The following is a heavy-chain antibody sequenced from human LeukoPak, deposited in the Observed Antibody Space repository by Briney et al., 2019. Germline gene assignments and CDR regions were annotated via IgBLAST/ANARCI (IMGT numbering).Heavy chain of an antibody. Sequence: VASVKVSCTASGYTFTSYAMHWVRQAPGQRLEWMGWINAGNGNTKYSQKFQGRVTITRDTSASTAYMELSSLRSEDTAVYYCARVPNYYDNFYYFDYWGQGTLVTVSS. D-gene: IGHD3-22*01. CDR1: GYTFTSYA. CDR2: INAGNGNT. V-gene: IGHV1-3*01. J-gene: IGHJ4*02. CDR3: ARVPNYYDNFYYFDY.